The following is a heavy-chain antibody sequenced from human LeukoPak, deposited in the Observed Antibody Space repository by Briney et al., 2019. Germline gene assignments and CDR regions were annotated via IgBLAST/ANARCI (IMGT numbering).Heavy chain of an antibody. CDR1: GGSIINSNW. V-gene: IGHV4-4*02. D-gene: IGHD3-10*01. CDR2: IDHSGST. Sequence: SGTLSLTCAVSGGSIINSNWWSWVRQPPGKGLEWIGEIDHSGSTSYNPSLKSRVTMSVDKSKNQFSLKLSSVTAADTAVYYCARSIWFGELFSVYWGQGTLVTVSS. J-gene: IGHJ4*02. CDR3: ARSIWFGELFSVY.